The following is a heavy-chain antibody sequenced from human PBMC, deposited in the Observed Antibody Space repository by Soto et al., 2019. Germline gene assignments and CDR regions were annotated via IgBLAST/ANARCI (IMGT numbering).Heavy chain of an antibody. Sequence: GGSLRLSCAASGFTFSSYAMHWVRQAPGKGLEWVAVISYDGSNKYYADSVKGRFTISRDNSKNTLYLQMNSLRAEDMAVYYCARGGNSGSYYYYYYGMDVWGQGTTVTVSS. CDR2: ISYDGSNK. D-gene: IGHD1-26*01. CDR3: ARGGNSGSYYYYYYGMDV. J-gene: IGHJ6*02. CDR1: GFTFSSYA. V-gene: IGHV3-30*04.